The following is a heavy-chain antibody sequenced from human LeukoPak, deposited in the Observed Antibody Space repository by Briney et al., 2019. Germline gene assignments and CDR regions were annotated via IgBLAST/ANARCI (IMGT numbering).Heavy chain of an antibody. D-gene: IGHD2-2*02. CDR1: GGSFSGYY. J-gene: IGHJ5*02. Sequence: PSETLSLTCAVYGGSFSGYYWCWIRQPPGKGLEWIGEINHSGSTNYNPSLKSRVTISVDTSKNQFSLKLSSVTAADTAVYYCARGRGGYCSSTSCYNTWFDPWSQGTLVTVSS. CDR2: INHSGST. CDR3: ARGRGGYCSSTSCYNTWFDP. V-gene: IGHV4-34*01.